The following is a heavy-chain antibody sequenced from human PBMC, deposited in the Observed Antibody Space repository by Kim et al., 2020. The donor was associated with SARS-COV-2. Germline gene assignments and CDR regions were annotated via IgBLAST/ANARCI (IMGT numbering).Heavy chain of an antibody. CDR3: ARGGPTYKTYYYYGMDV. V-gene: IGHV3-53*01. J-gene: IGHJ6*02. D-gene: IGHD1-20*01. Sequence: VKSRFTISRDNSKNTLYLQMNSLRAEDTAVYYCARGGPTYKTYYYYGMDVWGQGTTVTVSS.